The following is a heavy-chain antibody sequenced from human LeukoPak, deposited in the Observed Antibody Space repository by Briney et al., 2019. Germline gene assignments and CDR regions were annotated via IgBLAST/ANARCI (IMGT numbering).Heavy chain of an antibody. CDR3: ATRRVLGSSWFPFDY. J-gene: IGHJ4*02. V-gene: IGHV1-24*01. D-gene: IGHD6-13*01. CDR1: GYTLTELS. CDR2: FDPEDGET. Sequence: ASVKVSCKVSGYTLTELSMHWVRQAPGKGLEWMGGFDPEDGETIYAQKFQGRVTMTEDTSTDTAYMELSSLRSEDTAAYYCATRRVLGSSWFPFDYWGQGTLVTVSS.